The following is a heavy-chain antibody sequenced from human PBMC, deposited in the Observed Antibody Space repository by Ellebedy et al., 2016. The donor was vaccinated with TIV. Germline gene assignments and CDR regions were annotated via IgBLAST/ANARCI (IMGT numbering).Heavy chain of an antibody. Sequence: AASVKVSCKASGYTFTDYYMYWIRQAPGQGLEWMGWINPKTGGTNYAQKFQGSVTMTRDTSISTAYMELSSLRSDDTAVYYCARGFYGDYYYYWGQGTLVTVSS. V-gene: IGHV1-2*02. D-gene: IGHD4-17*01. CDR2: INPKTGGT. CDR1: GYTFTDYY. CDR3: ARGFYGDYYYY. J-gene: IGHJ4*02.